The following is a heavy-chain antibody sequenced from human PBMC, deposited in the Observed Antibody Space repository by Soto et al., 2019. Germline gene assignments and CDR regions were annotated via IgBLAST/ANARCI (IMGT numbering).Heavy chain of an antibody. J-gene: IGHJ4*02. CDR3: ASDYGSGRGYVDY. D-gene: IGHD3-10*01. Sequence: QLQLQESGPGLVKPSETLSLTCTVSGDSISSSIYYWGWIRQPPGKGLEWIGSMYYSGSTYYNPSLKSRVTISVDTSKNQFSLKLSSVTAADTAVYYCASDYGSGRGYVDYWGQGTLVTVSS. V-gene: IGHV4-39*01. CDR2: MYYSGST. CDR1: GDSISSSIYY.